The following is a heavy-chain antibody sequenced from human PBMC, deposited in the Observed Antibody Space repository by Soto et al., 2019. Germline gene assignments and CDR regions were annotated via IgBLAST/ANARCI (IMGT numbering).Heavy chain of an antibody. CDR2: IYFSGST. V-gene: IGHV4-31*03. D-gene: IGHD1-26*01. Sequence: SETLSLTCTVSGGSISRGGYYWSWIRQHPGKGLEWIGYIYFSGSTYYNPSLKSRVTISVDTSKNQFSLKLSSVTAADTAVYYCARDENPIGSFDYWGQGTLVTVSS. CDR1: GGSISRGGYY. J-gene: IGHJ4*02. CDR3: ARDENPIGSFDY.